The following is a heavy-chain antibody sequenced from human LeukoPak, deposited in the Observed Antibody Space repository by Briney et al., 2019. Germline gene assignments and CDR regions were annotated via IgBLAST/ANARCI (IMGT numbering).Heavy chain of an antibody. CDR3: ARGWRGSGSYGDY. CDR2: INPNSGGT. CDR1: GYTFTGYY. D-gene: IGHD3-10*01. V-gene: IGHV1-2*02. Sequence: GASVKVSCKTSGYTFTGYYMHWVRQAPGQGLEWMGWINPNSGGTNYAQKFQGRVTMTRDTSISTAYMELSRLRSDDTAVYYCARGWRGSGSYGDYWGQGTLVTVSS. J-gene: IGHJ4*02.